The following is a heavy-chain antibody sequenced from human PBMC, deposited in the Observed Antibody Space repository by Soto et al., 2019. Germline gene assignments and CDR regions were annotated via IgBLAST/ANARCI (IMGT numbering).Heavy chain of an antibody. CDR1: GFTFSSYS. V-gene: IGHV3-48*02. CDR3: ARDPYVFSPSWFDP. CDR2: ISSSSSTI. Sequence: GGSLRLSCASSGFTFSSYSMNLVRQAPGKGLEWVSYISSSSSTIYYADSVKGRFTISRDNAKNSLYLQMNSLRDEDTAVYYCARDPYVFSPSWFDPWGQGTLVTVSS. J-gene: IGHJ5*02. D-gene: IGHD2-21*01.